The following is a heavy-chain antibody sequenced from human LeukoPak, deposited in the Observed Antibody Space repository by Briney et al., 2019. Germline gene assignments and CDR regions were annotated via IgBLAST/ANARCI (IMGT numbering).Heavy chain of an antibody. V-gene: IGHV4-34*01. CDR2: INHSGST. CDR1: GGSSSGYY. D-gene: IGHD3-10*01. J-gene: IGHJ4*02. CDR3: ARGWSGYGSGSG. Sequence: SETLSLTCAVYGGSSSGYYWSWIRQPPGKGLEWIGEINHSGSTNYNPSLKSRVTISVDTSKNQFSLKLSAVTAADTAVYYCARGWSGYGSGSGWGQGTLVTVSS.